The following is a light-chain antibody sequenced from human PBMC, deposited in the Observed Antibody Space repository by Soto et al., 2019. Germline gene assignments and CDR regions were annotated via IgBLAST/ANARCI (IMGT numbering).Light chain of an antibody. CDR3: QQYGSSPPYT. CDR2: GSS. CDR1: QSVSGNY. J-gene: IGKJ2*01. V-gene: IGKV3-20*01. Sequence: EIVLTQSPGTLSLSPGERATLSCRASQSVSGNYLAWYQQKPRQSPRLLIYGSSDRATGIPDWFSGSGSATDFTLTITRVEPEDFAVYDCQQYGSSPPYTFGQGTKLEIK.